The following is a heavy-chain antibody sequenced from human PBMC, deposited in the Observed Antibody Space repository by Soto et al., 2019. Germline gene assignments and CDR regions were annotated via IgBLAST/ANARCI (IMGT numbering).Heavy chain of an antibody. D-gene: IGHD2-8*01. CDR1: GGTFSSYA. CDR3: ASARLILGGAPAFDI. V-gene: IGHV1-69*12. J-gene: IGHJ3*02. Sequence: QVQLVQSGAEVKKPGSSVKVSCKASGGTFSSYAISWVRQAPGQGLEWMGGIIPIFGTADYAEKFQGRVTITAVESTNTAYMELSSLRSEDTAVYYCASARLILGGAPAFDIWGQGTMVTVS. CDR2: IIPIFGTA.